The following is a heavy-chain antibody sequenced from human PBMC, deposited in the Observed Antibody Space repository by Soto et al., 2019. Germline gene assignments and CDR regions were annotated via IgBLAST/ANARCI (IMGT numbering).Heavy chain of an antibody. J-gene: IGHJ4*02. CDR3: ARVGGYDSSGYYYYFDY. V-gene: IGHV3-21*01. CDR1: GFTFSSYS. D-gene: IGHD3-22*01. Sequence: GPLRLSCAASGFTFSSYSMNWVRQAPGKGLEWVSSISSSSSYIYYADSVKGRFTISRDNAKNSLYLQMNSLRAEDTAVYYCARVGGYDSSGYYYYFDYWGQGTLVTVPS. CDR2: ISSSSSYI.